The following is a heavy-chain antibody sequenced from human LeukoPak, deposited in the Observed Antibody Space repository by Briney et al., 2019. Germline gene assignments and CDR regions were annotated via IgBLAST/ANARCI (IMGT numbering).Heavy chain of an antibody. V-gene: IGHV3-21*01. J-gene: IGHJ3*02. CDR2: ISSSSSYI. CDR1: GFTFSSYS. Sequence: GGSLRLSCAASGFTFSSYSMNWFRQAPGKGLEWVSSISSSSSYIYYANSVKGRFTISRDNAKNSLYLQMNSLRAEDTAVYYCARPVGPHKNAFDIWGQGTMVTVSS. D-gene: IGHD4-23*01. CDR3: ARPVGPHKNAFDI.